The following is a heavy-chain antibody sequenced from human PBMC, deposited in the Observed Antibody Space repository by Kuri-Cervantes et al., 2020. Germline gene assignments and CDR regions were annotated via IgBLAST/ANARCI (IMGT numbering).Heavy chain of an antibody. Sequence: GESLKISCAASGFTFSYYYMSGVRQAPGKGLEWVSYISSSSSTIYYADSVKGRFTISRDNAKNSLYLQMNSLRDEDTAVYYCVHLRDWSDPWGQGTLVTVSS. CDR1: GFTFSYYY. CDR2: ISSSSSTI. V-gene: IGHV3-48*02. J-gene: IGHJ5*02. D-gene: IGHD4-17*01. CDR3: VHLRDWSDP.